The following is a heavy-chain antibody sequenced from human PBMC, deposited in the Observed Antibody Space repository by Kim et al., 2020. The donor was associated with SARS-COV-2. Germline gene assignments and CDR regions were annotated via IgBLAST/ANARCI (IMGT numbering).Heavy chain of an antibody. Sequence: GGSLRLSCAASGFTFSSYAMTWVRQAPGKGLEWVSTISTSGTSTFYADSVGGRFTVSRDNSKNMLYLQMNSLRAEDTAVYYCAKSSLVEDRGGYYNFYDYWGQGTLVPVSS. CDR1: GFTFSSYA. J-gene: IGHJ4*02. CDR3: AKSSLVEDRGGYYNFYDY. CDR2: ISTSGTST. V-gene: IGHV3-23*01. D-gene: IGHD5-12*01.